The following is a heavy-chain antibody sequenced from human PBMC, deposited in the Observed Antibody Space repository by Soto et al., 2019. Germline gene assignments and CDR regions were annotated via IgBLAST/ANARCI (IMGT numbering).Heavy chain of an antibody. CDR3: ARDPGLLWFGDLSPPANWFDP. CDR1: GFTFSSYG. CDR2: IGYDGSNK. J-gene: IGHJ5*02. Sequence: QVQLVESGGGVVQPGRSLRLSCAASGFTFSSYGMHWVRQAPGKGLEWVAVIGYDGSNKYYADSVKGRFTISRDNSKHTLYLQMNSLRAEDTAVYYGARDPGLLWFGDLSPPANWFDPWGQGTLVTVSS. V-gene: IGHV3-33*01. D-gene: IGHD3-10*01.